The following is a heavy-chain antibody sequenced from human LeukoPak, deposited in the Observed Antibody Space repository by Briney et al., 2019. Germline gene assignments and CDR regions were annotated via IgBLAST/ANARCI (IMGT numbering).Heavy chain of an antibody. J-gene: IGHJ3*02. CDR3: ARDSYWLGGTIGAFDI. Sequence: PGGSLRLSCAASGFSFSSSTMNWARQAPERGLEWVSSISSSGSSIYYADSVKGRFTISRDNAKNSLYLLINSLRAEDTAVYYCARDSYWLGGTIGAFDIWGQGTMVTVSS. CDR2: ISSSGSSI. CDR1: GFSFSSST. V-gene: IGHV3-21*01. D-gene: IGHD3-10*01.